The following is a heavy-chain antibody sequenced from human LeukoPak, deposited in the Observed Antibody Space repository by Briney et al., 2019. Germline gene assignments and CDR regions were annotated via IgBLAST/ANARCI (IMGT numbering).Heavy chain of an antibody. CDR2: INWNGGST. D-gene: IGHD1-7*01. Sequence: GGSLRLSCAASGFTFDDYGMSWVRQAPGKGLEWVSGINWNGGSTGYADSVKGRFTISRDNAKNSLYLQMNSLRAEDTALYYCARIYNWNYDCYFDYWGQGTLVTVSS. J-gene: IGHJ4*02. V-gene: IGHV3-20*04. CDR1: GFTFDDYG. CDR3: ARIYNWNYDCYFDY.